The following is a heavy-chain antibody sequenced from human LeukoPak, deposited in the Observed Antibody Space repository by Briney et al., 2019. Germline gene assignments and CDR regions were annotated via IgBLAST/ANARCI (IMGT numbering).Heavy chain of an antibody. Sequence: GGSLSLSCAASGFTFADFAMSWVRQAPGHGLEWLACISGNVGVTPYADSVKGRFTISRDNSENTLYLQMNSLRPEDTAVYRCAMDQVVNLADAFDVWGQGTMVTVSS. V-gene: IGHV3-23*01. J-gene: IGHJ3*01. D-gene: IGHD2-15*01. CDR3: AMDQVVNLADAFDV. CDR1: GFTFADFA. CDR2: ISGNVGVT.